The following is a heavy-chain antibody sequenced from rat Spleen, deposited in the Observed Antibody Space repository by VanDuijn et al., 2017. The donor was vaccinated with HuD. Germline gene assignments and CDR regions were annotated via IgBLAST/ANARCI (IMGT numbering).Heavy chain of an antibody. CDR3: ARHLVYGGSLFYFDY. J-gene: IGHJ2*01. CDR2: ITPGGRDT. Sequence: EVQLVESGGCLVQPGRSLKLSCTASGFTFSSFAMAWVRQAPKKGLEWVASITPGGRDTYYPDSVKGRFTISKDNAKSTLYLQMNSLRSEDTATYYCARHLVYGGSLFYFDYWGQGVMVTVSS. V-gene: IGHV5-25*01. D-gene: IGHD1-11*01. CDR1: GFTFSSFA.